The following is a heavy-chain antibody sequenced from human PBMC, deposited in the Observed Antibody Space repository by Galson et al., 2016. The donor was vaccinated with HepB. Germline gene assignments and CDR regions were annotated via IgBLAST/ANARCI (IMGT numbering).Heavy chain of an antibody. V-gene: IGHV5-51*01. D-gene: IGHD2-2*01. J-gene: IGHJ3*02. Sequence: QSGAEVKKPGESLKISCKGSGYRFTKYWIGWVRQMPGKGLEWMGIIYPGDSDARYSPAFQGQVTMSVDKSISTAYLQWSSLKASDSAMYYCARSGVGDQIRAFDIWGQGTMVAVSS. CDR2: IYPGDSDA. CDR1: GYRFTKYW. CDR3: ARSGVGDQIRAFDI.